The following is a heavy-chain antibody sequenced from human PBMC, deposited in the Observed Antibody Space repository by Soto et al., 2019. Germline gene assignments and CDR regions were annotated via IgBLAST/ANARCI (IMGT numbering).Heavy chain of an antibody. V-gene: IGHV1-46*01. Sequence: QVQLVQSGAEVKKPGASVKVPCKASGYTFINYYMHWVRQAPGQGLEWMGIINPNGGSTTYAQKFQGRVTLTRDTSTNTVNMELRSLRSEDTAVYYCAREKWLVRRNDPFDIWGQGTMVTVSS. CDR1: GYTFINYY. CDR2: INPNGGST. CDR3: AREKWLVRRNDPFDI. D-gene: IGHD6-19*01. J-gene: IGHJ3*02.